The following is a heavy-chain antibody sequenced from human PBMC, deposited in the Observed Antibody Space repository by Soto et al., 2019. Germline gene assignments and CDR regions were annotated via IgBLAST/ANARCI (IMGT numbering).Heavy chain of an antibody. CDR3: ARDADGDLTY. J-gene: IGHJ4*02. CDR2: ISYDGSNK. V-gene: IGHV3-30-3*01. CDR1: GFTFSSYA. D-gene: IGHD4-17*01. Sequence: QVQLVESGGGVVQPGRSLRLSCAASGFTFSSYAMHWVRQPPGKGLEWVAVISYDGSNKYYADSVKGRFTISRDNSKNTLYLQMNSLRAEDTAVYYCARDADGDLTYWGQGTLVTVSS.